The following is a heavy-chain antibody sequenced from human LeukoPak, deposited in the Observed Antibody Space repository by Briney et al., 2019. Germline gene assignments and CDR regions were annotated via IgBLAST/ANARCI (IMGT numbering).Heavy chain of an antibody. CDR3: ARDTRNYDLGPQNIMAVWFDP. CDR2: INPSGGST. Sequence: ASVKVSCKASGYTFTSYYMHWVRQAPGQGLEWMGIINPSGGSTSYAQKFQGRVTMTRDTSTSTVYMELSSLRSEDTAVYYCARDTRNYDLGPQNIMAVWFDPWGQGNLLPVFS. CDR1: GYTFTSYY. J-gene: IGHJ5*02. V-gene: IGHV1-46*01. D-gene: IGHD3-3*01.